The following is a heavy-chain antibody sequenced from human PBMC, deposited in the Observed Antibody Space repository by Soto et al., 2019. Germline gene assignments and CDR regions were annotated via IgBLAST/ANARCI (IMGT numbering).Heavy chain of an antibody. V-gene: IGHV1-18*01. D-gene: IGHD3-16*01. CDR2: ISPYSGNT. CDR1: GYLFVNYG. Sequence: QVQLVPCGDAVRKPGSSVTVSCKASGYLFVNYGIAWVRQPPGPGLEWMGWISPYSGNTHYASKVQGRITMTTDTSTSTAYMDLGRLSSDDTAVYYGAMVDNYVTPTPQDVWGQGTTVTVSS. J-gene: IGHJ6*02. CDR3: AMVDNYVTPTPQDV.